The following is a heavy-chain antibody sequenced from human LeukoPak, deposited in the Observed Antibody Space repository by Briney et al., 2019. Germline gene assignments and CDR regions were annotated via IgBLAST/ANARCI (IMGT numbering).Heavy chain of an antibody. CDR1: GFTFSSYG. Sequence: GGSLRLSCAAPGFTFSSYGMHWVRQAPGKGLEWVAYIQYDGSNEQYAHSVKGRFRISRDSSKNILYLQMNSLRAEDTAVYYCARDGRGLGNYFDYWGQGTLVTVSS. J-gene: IGHJ4*02. D-gene: IGHD3-10*01. CDR2: IQYDGSNE. CDR3: ARDGRGLGNYFDY. V-gene: IGHV3-30*02.